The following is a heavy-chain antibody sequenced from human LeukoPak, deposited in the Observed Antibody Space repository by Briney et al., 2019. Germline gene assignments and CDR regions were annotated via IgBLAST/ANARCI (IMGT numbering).Heavy chain of an antibody. D-gene: IGHD2-15*01. CDR1: EFTFSNYW. V-gene: IGHV3-7*04. J-gene: IGHJ3*02. CDR2: IEQDGSEK. Sequence: GGSLRLSCAASEFTFSNYWMSWVRQAPGKGLEWVANIEQDGSEKYYLDSVKGRFTISRDNAKQSLYLQMNSLRAEDTAVYFCARGYCIGGSCYAFDIWGQGTMVTVSS. CDR3: ARGYCIGGSCYAFDI.